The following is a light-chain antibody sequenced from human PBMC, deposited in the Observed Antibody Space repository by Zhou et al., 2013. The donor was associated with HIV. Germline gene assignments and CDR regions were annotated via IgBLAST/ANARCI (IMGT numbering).Light chain of an antibody. CDR2: HAS. CDR3: QQRGNWPPIT. Sequence: EIVLTQSPATLSLSPGERATLSCRASQSVSNYLAWYQQKPGQAPRLLISHASNRSTGIPARFSGSGSGTDFTLTISGLEPEDFAVYYCQQRGNWPPITFGGGTKGGDQT. V-gene: IGKV3-11*01. J-gene: IGKJ4*01. CDR1: QSVSNY.